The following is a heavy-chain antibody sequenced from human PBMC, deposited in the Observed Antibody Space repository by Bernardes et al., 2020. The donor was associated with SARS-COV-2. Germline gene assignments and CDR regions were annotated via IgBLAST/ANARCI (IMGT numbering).Heavy chain of an antibody. V-gene: IGHV1-2*04. D-gene: IGHD3-16*01. Sequence: ASVKVSCQASVYTFTGYYMHWVRQPPGQGLDWMGWINPNSGGTNYAQKFQGWVTMTRDTSISTAYLELSRLGSDDTAVYYCARDQRGGIAFDIWGQGTMVNVSS. CDR3: ARDQRGGIAFDI. CDR1: VYTFTGYY. CDR2: INPNSGGT. J-gene: IGHJ3*02.